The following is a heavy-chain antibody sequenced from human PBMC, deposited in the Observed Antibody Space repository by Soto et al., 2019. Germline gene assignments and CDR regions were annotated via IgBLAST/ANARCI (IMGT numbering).Heavy chain of an antibody. D-gene: IGHD1-1*01. CDR2: IYYSGST. Sequence: SETLSLTCTVSGGSISSGDYYWSWIRQPPGKGLEWIGYIYYSGSTNYNPSLKSRVTISVDTSKNQFSLKLSSVTAADTAVYYCARGTTTNDAFDIWGQGTMVTVSS. CDR1: GGSISSGDYY. J-gene: IGHJ3*02. V-gene: IGHV4-61*08. CDR3: ARGTTTNDAFDI.